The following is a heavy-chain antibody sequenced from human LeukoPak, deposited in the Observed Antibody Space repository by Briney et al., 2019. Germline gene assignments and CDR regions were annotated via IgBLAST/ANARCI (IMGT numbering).Heavy chain of an antibody. J-gene: IGHJ6*04. CDR2: ISSSSSYI. Sequence: GGSLRLSCAASGFTFSSYWMSWVREAPGKGLEWVSSISSSSSYIYYADSVKGRFTISRDNAKNSVYLQMHSLRVDDTAMYYCAREWDVWGKGTTVTVSS. CDR1: GFTFSSYW. CDR3: AREWDV. V-gene: IGHV3-21*01.